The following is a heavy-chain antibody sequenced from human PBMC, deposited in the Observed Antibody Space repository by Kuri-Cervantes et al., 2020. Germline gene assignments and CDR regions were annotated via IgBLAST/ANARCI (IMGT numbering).Heavy chain of an antibody. V-gene: IGHV3-74*01. Sequence: GESLKISCAASGFTFSSYWMHWVRQAPGKGLVWVSRINSDGSSTSYADSVKGRFTISRDNAKNSLRAEDTAVYYCAAGGGWTYGGKVEHWGQGTLVTVSS. CDR3: AAGGGWTYGGKVEH. J-gene: IGHJ5*02. CDR1: GFTFSSYW. CDR2: INSDGSST. D-gene: IGHD4-23*01.